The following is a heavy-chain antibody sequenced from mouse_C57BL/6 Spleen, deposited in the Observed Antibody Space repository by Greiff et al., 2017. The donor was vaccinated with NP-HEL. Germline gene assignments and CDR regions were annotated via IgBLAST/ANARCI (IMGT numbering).Heavy chain of an antibody. V-gene: IGHV1-64*01. Sequence: VQLQQSGAELVKPGASVELSCKASGYTFTSYWMHWVKQRPGQGLEWIGMIHPNSGSTNYNEKFKSKATLTVDKSSSTAYMQLSSLTSEDSAVYYCALDSSGWDFDYWGQGTTLTVSS. J-gene: IGHJ2*01. CDR3: ALDSSGWDFDY. D-gene: IGHD3-2*02. CDR1: GYTFTSYW. CDR2: IHPNSGST.